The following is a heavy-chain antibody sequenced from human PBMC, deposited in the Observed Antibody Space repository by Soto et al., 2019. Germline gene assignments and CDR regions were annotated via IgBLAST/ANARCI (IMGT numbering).Heavy chain of an antibody. J-gene: IGHJ6*02. D-gene: IGHD3-10*01. Sequence: PSETLSLTCTVSGASINSNYYWSWIRQPPGKGLEWIGYIYYSGSTYYNPSLKSRVTISVDTSKNQFSLKLSSVTAADTAVYYCARVFVSGSGSYYDYYYYGMDVWGQGTTVTVSS. CDR3: ARVFVSGSGSYYDYYYYGMDV. CDR1: GASINSNYY. CDR2: IYYSGST. V-gene: IGHV4-30-4*01.